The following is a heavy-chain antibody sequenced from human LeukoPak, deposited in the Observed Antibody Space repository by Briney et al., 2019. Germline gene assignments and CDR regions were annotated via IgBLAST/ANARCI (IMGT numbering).Heavy chain of an antibody. D-gene: IGHD1-26*01. CDR1: GFTFVDYA. CDR3: ARGANSGSYRSDY. Sequence: GGSLRLSCAASGFTFVDYAMPWVRQAPGRGLGWVSGINWNGGSTGYADSVKGRFTISRDNTKNSLYLQMNSLSAEDTALYYCARGANSGSYRSDYWGQGTLVTVSS. J-gene: IGHJ4*02. CDR2: INWNGGST. V-gene: IGHV3-20*04.